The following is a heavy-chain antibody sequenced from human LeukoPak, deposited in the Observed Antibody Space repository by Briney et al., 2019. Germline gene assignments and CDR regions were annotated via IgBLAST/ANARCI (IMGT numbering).Heavy chain of an antibody. J-gene: IGHJ4*02. CDR2: ISGSGGTT. V-gene: IGHV3-23*01. CDR1: GFTFSSYA. D-gene: IGHD6-19*01. CDR3: AKDRKQWPIGFDY. Sequence: GGSLRLSCAASGFTFSSYAMSWVRQAPGKGLEWVSAISGSGGTTYYADSVKGRFTISRDNSKNTPYLQMNSLRAEDTAVYYCAKDRKQWPIGFDYWGQGTLVTVSS.